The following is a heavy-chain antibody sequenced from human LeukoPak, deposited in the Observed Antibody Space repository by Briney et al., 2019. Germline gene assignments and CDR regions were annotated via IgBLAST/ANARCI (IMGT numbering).Heavy chain of an antibody. Sequence: PGRSLRLSCAASGFTFDDYAMHWVRQAPGKGLEWVSGISWNSGSIGYADSVKGRFTISRDNAKNSLYLQMNSLRAEDMALYYCAKVLGYYDFWGGYHQEGGDAFDIWGQGTMVTVSS. CDR2: ISWNSGSI. CDR1: GFTFDDYA. J-gene: IGHJ3*02. CDR3: AKVLGYYDFWGGYHQEGGDAFDI. V-gene: IGHV3-9*03. D-gene: IGHD3-3*01.